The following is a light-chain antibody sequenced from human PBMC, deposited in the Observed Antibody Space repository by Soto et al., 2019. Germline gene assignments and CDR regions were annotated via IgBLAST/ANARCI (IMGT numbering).Light chain of an antibody. CDR3: QQHGDAPIT. Sequence: IVWTQSPGTLSLSPGERATLSCRTSQSVRSTYLAWYKQRPGQAPRLFIYDVSNRATDIPARFSGSGSGTEFSLTISRLEPEDFEVYYCQQHGDAPITFGQGTRLEIK. CDR2: DVS. V-gene: IGKV3-20*01. CDR1: QSVRSTY. J-gene: IGKJ5*01.